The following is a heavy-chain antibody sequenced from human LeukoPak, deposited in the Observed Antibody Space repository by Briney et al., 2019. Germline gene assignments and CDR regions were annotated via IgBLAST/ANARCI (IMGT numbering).Heavy chain of an antibody. CDR2: MNPNSGNT. Sequence: ASVKVSCKASGYTFTSYDINWVRQAAGQGLEWMGWMNPNSGNTGYAQKFQGRVTMTRNTSISTAYMELSSLRSEDTAVYYCARADVPDYYYHMDVWGKGTTVTVSS. CDR3: ARADVPDYYYHMDV. J-gene: IGHJ6*03. V-gene: IGHV1-8*01. CDR1: GYTFTSYD.